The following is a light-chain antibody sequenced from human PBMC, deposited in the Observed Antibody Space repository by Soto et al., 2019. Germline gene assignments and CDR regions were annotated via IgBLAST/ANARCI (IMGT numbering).Light chain of an antibody. CDR1: SSDVGGYNY. CDR3: RSYSSSRTLV. V-gene: IGLV2-14*01. J-gene: IGLJ2*01. Sequence: QSALTLPASVSGSPGQSITISCTGTSSDVGGYNYVSWYQQHPGKAPKLLIYDVSNRPSGVSNRFSGSKSGNTASLTISGLQAEDEADYYCRSYSSSRTLVFGGGTKLTVL. CDR2: DVS.